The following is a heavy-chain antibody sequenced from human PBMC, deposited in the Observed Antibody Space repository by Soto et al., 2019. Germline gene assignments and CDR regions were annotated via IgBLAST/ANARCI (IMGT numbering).Heavy chain of an antibody. CDR2: IIPIIGTA. V-gene: IGHV1-69*01. J-gene: IGHJ6*02. D-gene: IGHD6-13*01. CDR1: GGTFSSYA. CDR3: AREVGSSWGGVLCYYYGMDV. Sequence: QVQLVQAGAEVKKPGSSLKVSCKASGGTFSSYAISWVRQAPGQGLEWMGGIIPIIGTANDAQKFQCRVTITADASTSTASMELSSRRSEDTAVYYCAREVGSSWGGVLCYYYGMDVWGQVTMVTASS.